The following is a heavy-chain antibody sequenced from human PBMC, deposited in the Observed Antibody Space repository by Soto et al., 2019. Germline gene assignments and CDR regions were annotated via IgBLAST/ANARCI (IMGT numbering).Heavy chain of an antibody. D-gene: IGHD3-3*02. CDR3: ARAVSIGYVDC. V-gene: IGHV3-7*03. Sequence: EGSLRLSCAASGLTFANFWMSWVRQAPGEGLEWVANINQDGNEIYYVDSVKGRFTISRENAKNSVYLQMDSLRAEDTAVYYCARAVSIGYVDCRGQGTLHTV. J-gene: IGHJ4*02. CDR1: GLTFANFW. CDR2: INQDGNEI.